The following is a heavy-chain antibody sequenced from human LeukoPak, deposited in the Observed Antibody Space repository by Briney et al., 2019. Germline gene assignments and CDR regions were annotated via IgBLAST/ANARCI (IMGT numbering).Heavy chain of an antibody. V-gene: IGHV3-53*01. Sequence: PGGSLRLSCAASGFTVGSGRRMSWVRQPPGKGLEWVSSIFQGGGEIHYADSVRGRFTISRDNSKSTLFLQMNSLRAEDSAIYYCATYRQVLLPFESWGQGTLVTVSS. CDR2: IFQGGGEI. CDR3: ATYRQVLLPFES. CDR1: GFTVGSGR. J-gene: IGHJ4*02. D-gene: IGHD5-18*01.